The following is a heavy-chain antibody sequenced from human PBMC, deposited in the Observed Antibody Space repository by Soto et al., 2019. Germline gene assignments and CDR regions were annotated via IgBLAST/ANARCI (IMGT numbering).Heavy chain of an antibody. V-gene: IGHV4-38-2*01. Sequence: PSETLSLTCAVSGYSISSGYYWGWIRQPPGKGPEWIGSIYHSGSTYYNPSLKSRVTISVDRSKNQFALKLSSVTAADTAVYYCARVRDSFGLDVWGQGTTVNVSS. J-gene: IGHJ6*02. CDR2: IYHSGST. CDR3: ARVRDSFGLDV. CDR1: GYSISSGYY. D-gene: IGHD2-15*01.